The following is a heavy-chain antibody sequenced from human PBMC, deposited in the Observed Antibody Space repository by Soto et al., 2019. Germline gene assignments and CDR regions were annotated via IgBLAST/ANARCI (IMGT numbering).Heavy chain of an antibody. V-gene: IGHV4-39*01. CDR1: DDSINSDKYY. J-gene: IGHJ4*02. CDR3: ARLEGLATISYYFDF. Sequence: QLQLQESGPGLVKPSETLSLTCSVSDDSINSDKYYWGWLRQPPGKGLEWIGSIYYRGNAYYNPSPLTRVTIALDKSRSQFSLKLNSVTAADSAVYFWARLEGLATISYYFDFWGPGALVTVSS. D-gene: IGHD3-9*01. CDR2: IYYRGNA.